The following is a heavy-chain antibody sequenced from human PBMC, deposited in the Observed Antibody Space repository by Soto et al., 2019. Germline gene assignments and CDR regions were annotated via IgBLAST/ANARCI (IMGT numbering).Heavy chain of an antibody. CDR2: ISTYSGDP. J-gene: IGHJ5*02. CDR1: GYSFTSNA. Sequence: QVQPVQSGAEVKKPGASVKVACKASGYSFTSNAITWVRQAPGQGLEWMGWISTYSGDPNYAQKFQGRVTMTTDTSTNTAYMELRSLRSDDTAVYYCARVWGSYRAPSGGAGFDPWGQGTLVTVSS. V-gene: IGHV1-18*04. CDR3: ARVWGSYRAPSGGAGFDP. D-gene: IGHD3-16*02.